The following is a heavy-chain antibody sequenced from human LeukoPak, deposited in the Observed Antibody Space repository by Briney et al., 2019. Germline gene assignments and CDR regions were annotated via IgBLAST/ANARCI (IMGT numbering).Heavy chain of an antibody. Sequence: ASVKVSCKASGYTFTSYDINWVRQVTGQGLEWMGWMNPNSGNTGYAQKFQGRVTMTRDTSISTAYMELSRLRSEDTAVYYCARDPYDYVWGSYRYTGYFDYWGQGTLVTVSS. D-gene: IGHD3-16*02. J-gene: IGHJ4*02. CDR1: GYTFTSYD. CDR3: ARDPYDYVWGSYRYTGYFDY. CDR2: MNPNSGNT. V-gene: IGHV1-8*02.